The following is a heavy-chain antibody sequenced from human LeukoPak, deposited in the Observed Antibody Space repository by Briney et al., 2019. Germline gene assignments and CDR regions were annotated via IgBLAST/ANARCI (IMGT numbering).Heavy chain of an antibody. CDR2: IYSGGST. J-gene: IGHJ5*02. CDR1: GFTVSSNY. D-gene: IGHD2-2*01. Sequence: GGSLRLSCAASGFTVSSNYMSWVRQAPGKGLEWVSVIYSGGSTYYADSVKGRFTISRDNSENTLYLQMNSLRAEDTAVHYCASSLDCSSTSCYESWGQGTLVTVSS. CDR3: ASSLDCSSTSCYES. V-gene: IGHV3-66*01.